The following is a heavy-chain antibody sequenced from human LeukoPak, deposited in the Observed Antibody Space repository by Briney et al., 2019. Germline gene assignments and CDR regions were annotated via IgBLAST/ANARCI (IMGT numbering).Heavy chain of an antibody. V-gene: IGHV4-39*01. J-gene: IGHJ4*02. Sequence: PSETLSLTCTVSGGSISSSSYYGGWIRQPPGKGLEWIGSIYYSGSTYYNPSLKSRVTISVDTSKNQFSLKLSSVTAADTAVYYCARHGDYGDYGDYFDYWGQGTLVTVSS. CDR2: IYYSGST. D-gene: IGHD4-17*01. CDR1: GGSISSSSYY. CDR3: ARHGDYGDYGDYFDY.